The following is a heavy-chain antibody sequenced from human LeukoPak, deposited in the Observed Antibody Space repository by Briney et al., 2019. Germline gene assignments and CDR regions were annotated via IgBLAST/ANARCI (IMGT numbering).Heavy chain of an antibody. CDR1: GYTFTSYG. CDR2: ISAYNGNT. J-gene: IGHJ6*03. D-gene: IGHD6-13*01. V-gene: IGHV1-18*01. Sequence: GASVKVFCKASGYTFTSYGISWVRQAPGQGLEWMGWISAYNGNTNYAQKLQGRVTMTTDTSTSTAYMELRSLRSDDTAVYYCARDIAAAGTGPYYYYYMDVWGKGTTVTVSS. CDR3: ARDIAAAGTGPYYYYYMDV.